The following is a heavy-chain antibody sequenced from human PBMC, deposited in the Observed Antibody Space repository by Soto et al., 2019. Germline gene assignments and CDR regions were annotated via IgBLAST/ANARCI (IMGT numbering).Heavy chain of an antibody. Sequence: QGQLVQSGAEVKKPGASVKVSCKASGYTFTSYDINWVRQATGQGLEWMGWMNPNSGNTGSAQKFQGRVTMTRNTSISTAYMEVSSLRSEDTAVYYCARCHGVAAGTTDFDYWGQGTLVTFSP. D-gene: IGHD6-13*01. CDR2: MNPNSGNT. CDR1: GYTFTSYD. CDR3: ARCHGVAAGTTDFDY. J-gene: IGHJ4*02. V-gene: IGHV1-8*01.